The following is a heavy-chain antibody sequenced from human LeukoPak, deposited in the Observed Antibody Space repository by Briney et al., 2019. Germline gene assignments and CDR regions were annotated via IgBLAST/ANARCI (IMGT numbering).Heavy chain of an antibody. V-gene: IGHV3-74*01. Sequence: GGSLRLSCAASGFTFSDHAMSWVRQAPAKGLVWVSRIASDGSSTTYADSVKGRFSISRDNAKNTLYLQMNSLRVEDTAVYYCARGRPHGNDYWGQGTLVTVSS. J-gene: IGHJ4*02. D-gene: IGHD4-23*01. CDR1: GFTFSDHA. CDR3: ARGRPHGNDY. CDR2: IASDGSST.